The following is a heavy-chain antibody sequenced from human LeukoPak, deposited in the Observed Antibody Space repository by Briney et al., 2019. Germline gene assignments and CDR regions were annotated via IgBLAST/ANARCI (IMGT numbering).Heavy chain of an antibody. V-gene: IGHV4-34*01. CDR1: GGSFSGYY. D-gene: IGHD6-6*01. CDR3: ARGGIAARPYYYYYMDV. J-gene: IGHJ6*03. CDR2: INHSGST. Sequence: SETLSLTCAVYGGSFSGYYWSWIRQPPGKGLEWVGEINHSGSTNYNPSLKSRVTISVDTSNNQSSLQLSSVNAADTAVYYCARGGIAARPYYYYYMDVWGQGTTVTVSS.